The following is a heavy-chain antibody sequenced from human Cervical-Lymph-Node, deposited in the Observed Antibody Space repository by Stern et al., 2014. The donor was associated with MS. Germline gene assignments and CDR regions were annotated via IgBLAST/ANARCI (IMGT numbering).Heavy chain of an antibody. Sequence: QLQLQESGPGLVKPSETLSLTCTVSGGSISSHYWTWMRQPPGKGLEWIGDIHYSGSTRFTPSLKSRVTMSVDTSKNHISLRLSSVTTADTAVYYCVRYCGGGSCPDVWGQGTTVTVSS. J-gene: IGHJ6*02. CDR3: VRYCGGGSCPDV. D-gene: IGHD2-15*01. CDR1: GGSISSHY. CDR2: IHYSGST. V-gene: IGHV4-59*11.